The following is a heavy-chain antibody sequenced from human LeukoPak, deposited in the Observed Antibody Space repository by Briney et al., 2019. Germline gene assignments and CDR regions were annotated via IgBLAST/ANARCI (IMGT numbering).Heavy chain of an antibody. V-gene: IGHV3-23*01. J-gene: IGHJ4*02. CDR1: GFTFASYS. CDR3: AKGGSTTSEGG. Sequence: PGGSLRLSCVASGFTFASYSLSWVRQAPGKGPQWVATISSGAGTTFYADSVKGRFTISKANSENSLSLHMTSLRPEDAAEYYGAKGGSTTSEGGWGQGTLVTVSS. CDR2: ISSGAGTT. D-gene: IGHD2/OR15-2a*01.